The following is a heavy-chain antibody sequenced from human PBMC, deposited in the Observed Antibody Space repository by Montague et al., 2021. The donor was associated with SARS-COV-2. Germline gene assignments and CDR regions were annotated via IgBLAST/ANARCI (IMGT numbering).Heavy chain of an antibody. CDR1: GDTVCSKGPT. CDR3: ARTSASIDY. V-gene: IGHV6-1*01. Sequence: CAISGDTVCSKGPTCKWNRHSPSRHPHRLGRSYYMSEWYNDYAVSVKSRITINPDTSKNQISLQMNSVTPEDTAVYYCARTSASIDYWGQGTLVTVSS. D-gene: IGHD1-26*01. J-gene: IGHJ4*02. CDR2: SYYMSEWYN.